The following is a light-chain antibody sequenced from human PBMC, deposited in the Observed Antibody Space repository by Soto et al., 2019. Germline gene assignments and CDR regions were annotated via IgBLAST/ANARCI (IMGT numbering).Light chain of an antibody. CDR2: DAS. Sequence: KVLRHAPETMSVAPGGRRILSCRASQNISSNLAWYQQKPGQAPRLLIDDASTRAAGIPARFNGGGSGTEFTLTISSLQSEDFALYYCQQFHNWPLSFGGGTKVDI. J-gene: IGKJ4*01. V-gene: IGKV3-15*01. CDR3: QQFHNWPLS. CDR1: QNISSN.